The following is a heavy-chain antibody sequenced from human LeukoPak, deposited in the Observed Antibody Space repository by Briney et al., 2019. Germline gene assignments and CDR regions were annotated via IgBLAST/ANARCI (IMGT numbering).Heavy chain of an antibody. CDR3: ARDQGSSGSNSFDY. CDR2: IYYSGST. V-gene: IGHV4-30-4*07. J-gene: IGHJ4*02. D-gene: IGHD3-22*01. CDR1: GGSISSGGYS. Sequence: PSETLSLTCIVSGGSISSGGYSWSWIRQPPGKGLEWIGYIYYSGSTYYNPSLKSRVTISVDTSKNQFSLKLSSVTAADTAVYYCARDQGSSGSNSFDYWGQGTLVTVSS.